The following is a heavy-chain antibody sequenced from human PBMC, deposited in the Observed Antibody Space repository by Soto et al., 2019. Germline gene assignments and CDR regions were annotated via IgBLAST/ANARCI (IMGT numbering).Heavy chain of an antibody. CDR1: GFTFSRYW. CDR2: INSDGSST. CDR3: VRTTLMVAAATPDDY. Sequence: EVQLVESGGGLVQPWESLRLSCAASGFTFSRYWMNWVRHAPGKGLVWVSRINSDGSSTSYAGSVKGRFTISRDNAKHTLDQQMNSLRAEATPVYYCVRTTLMVAAATPDDYWRQGTLVTVSS. V-gene: IGHV3-74*01. J-gene: IGHJ4*02. D-gene: IGHD2-15*01.